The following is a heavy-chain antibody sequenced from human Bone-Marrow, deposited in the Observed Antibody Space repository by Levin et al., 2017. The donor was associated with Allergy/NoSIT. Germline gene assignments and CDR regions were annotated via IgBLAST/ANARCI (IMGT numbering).Heavy chain of an antibody. Sequence: SETLSLTCAVYGGSFSGYYWSWIRQPPGKGLEWIGEINHSGSTNYNPSLKSRVTISVDTSKNQFSLKLSSVTAADTAVYYCARGSCSSTSCYPEYFQHWGQGTLVTVSS. CDR3: ARGSCSSTSCYPEYFQH. J-gene: IGHJ1*01. D-gene: IGHD2-2*01. V-gene: IGHV4-34*01. CDR1: GGSFSGYY. CDR2: INHSGST.